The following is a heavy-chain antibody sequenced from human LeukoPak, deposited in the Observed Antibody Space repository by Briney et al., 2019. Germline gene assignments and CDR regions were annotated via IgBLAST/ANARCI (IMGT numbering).Heavy chain of an antibody. Sequence: GGSLRLSCAASGFILSSDAMHWVRQAPGKGLEWVSSISSSGSYTYFADSVKGRFTISRDNAKSSLYLQMNSLRAEDTAVYYCARRRYSESSQHFDYWGQGTLVTVSS. CDR3: ARRRYSESSQHFDY. V-gene: IGHV3-21*01. J-gene: IGHJ4*02. D-gene: IGHD1-26*01. CDR1: GFILSSDA. CDR2: ISSSGSYT.